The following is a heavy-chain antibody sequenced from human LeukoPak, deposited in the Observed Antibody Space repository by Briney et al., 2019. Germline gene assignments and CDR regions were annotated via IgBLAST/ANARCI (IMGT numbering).Heavy chain of an antibody. Sequence: ASVKVSCKASGYTFTNFAMHWVRQAPGERLEWMGWINTGKGNTKYSQKFQGRVTITMDTSASTAYMELSSLRSEDTAVYYCARDHVVGLAPFDPWGQGTLVTVSS. V-gene: IGHV1-3*04. CDR1: GYTFTNFA. CDR3: ARDHVVGLAPFDP. J-gene: IGHJ5*02. D-gene: IGHD2-15*01. CDR2: INTGKGNT.